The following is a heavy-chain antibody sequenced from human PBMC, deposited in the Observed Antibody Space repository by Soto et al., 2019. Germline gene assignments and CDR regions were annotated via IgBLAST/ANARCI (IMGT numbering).Heavy chain of an antibody. V-gene: IGHV2-5*02. Sequence: QITLKESGPTLVKPTQTLTLTCTFSGFSLSTSGVGVGWIRQPPGKALEWLALIYWDDDKRYSPSLKSRLTTIKDTTKTQVVLIMTNMDPVDTATYYCAHWFREAHCRGGSCYSPDYWGQGTLVTVSS. D-gene: IGHD2-15*01. CDR3: AHWFREAHCRGGSCYSPDY. J-gene: IGHJ4*02. CDR2: IYWDDDK. CDR1: GFSLSTSGVG.